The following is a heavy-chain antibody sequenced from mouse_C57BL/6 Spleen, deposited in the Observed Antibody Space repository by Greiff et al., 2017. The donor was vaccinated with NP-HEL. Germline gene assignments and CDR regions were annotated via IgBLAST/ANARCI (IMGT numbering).Heavy chain of an antibody. J-gene: IGHJ4*01. V-gene: IGHV1-18*01. D-gene: IGHD4-1*01. CDR3: ARGRTGNYAMDY. CDR2: INPNNGGT. Sequence: VQLKESGPELVKPGASVKIPCKASGYTFTDYNMDWVKQSHGKSLEWIGDINPNNGGTIYNQKFKGKATLTVDKSSSTAYMELRSLTSEDTAVYYCARGRTGNYAMDYWGQGTSVTVSS. CDR1: GYTFTDYN.